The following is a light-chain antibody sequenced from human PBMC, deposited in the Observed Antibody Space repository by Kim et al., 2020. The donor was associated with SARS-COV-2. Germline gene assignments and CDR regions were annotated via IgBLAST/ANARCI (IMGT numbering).Light chain of an antibody. J-gene: IGKJ4*01. CDR1: QSISSY. CDR3: QQSYSNPI. V-gene: IGKV1-39*01. CDR2: AAS. Sequence: DIQMTQSPSSLSASVGDRVTITCRASQSISSYLNWYQQKPGKAPKLLIYAASSLQSGVPSRFSGSGSGTDFTLTISSLQPEDFATYYCQQSYSNPIFGGGTKVDIK.